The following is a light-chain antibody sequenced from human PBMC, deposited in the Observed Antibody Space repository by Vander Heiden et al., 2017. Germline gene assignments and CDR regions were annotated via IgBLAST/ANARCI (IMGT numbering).Light chain of an antibody. V-gene: IGKV4-1*01. J-gene: IGKJ1*01. CDR2: WAS. CDR3: QQYFSPLWT. CDR1: QSVLYSSSNQNY. Sequence: DIVMTQSPESLAVSLGERATINCKSSQSVLYSSSNQNYLAWYQQKPGQPPKLLIYWASTRESGVPDRFSGSGSGTDFSLTISSLQAEDVAVYYCQQYFSPLWTFGQGTKVEIK.